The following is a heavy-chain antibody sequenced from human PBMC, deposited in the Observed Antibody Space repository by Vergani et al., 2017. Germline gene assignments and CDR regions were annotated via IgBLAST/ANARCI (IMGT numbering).Heavy chain of an antibody. V-gene: IGHV1-69*01. CDR3: AGGQIVVVPAAMLSTNYYYYMDV. Sequence: QVQLVQSGAEVKKPGSSVKVPCKASGGTFSSYAISWVRQAPGQGLEWMGGIIPIFGTANYAQKFQGRVTITADESTSTAYMELSSLRSEDTAVYYCAGGQIVVVPAAMLSTNYYYYMDVWGKGTTVTVSS. D-gene: IGHD2-2*01. J-gene: IGHJ6*03. CDR2: IIPIFGTA. CDR1: GGTFSSYA.